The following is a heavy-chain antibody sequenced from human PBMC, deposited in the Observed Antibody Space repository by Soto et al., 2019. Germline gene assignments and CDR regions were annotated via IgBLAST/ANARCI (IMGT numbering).Heavy chain of an antibody. D-gene: IGHD3-22*01. Sequence: EVQLVESGGGLVKPGRSLRLSCTASGFTFGDYAMSWFRQAPGKGLEWVGFIRSKAYGGTTEYAASVKGRFTISRDDSKSIAYLQMNSLKTEDTAVYYCTTDRYDSSGYYRSDWGQGTLVTVSS. CDR1: GFTFGDYA. V-gene: IGHV3-49*05. CDR3: TTDRYDSSGYYRSD. J-gene: IGHJ4*02. CDR2: IRSKAYGGTT.